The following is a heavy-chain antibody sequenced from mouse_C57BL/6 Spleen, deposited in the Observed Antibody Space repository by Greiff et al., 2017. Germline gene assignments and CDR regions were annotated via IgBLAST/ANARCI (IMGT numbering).Heavy chain of an antibody. D-gene: IGHD2-4*01. J-gene: IGHJ3*01. CDR3: ARVGLRWFAY. CDR2: ISAGGSYT. V-gene: IGHV5-4*03. CDR1: GFTFSSYA. Sequence: EVKLQESGGGLVKPGGSLKLSCAASGFTFSSYAMSWVRQTPEKRLEWVATISAGGSYTYYPDNVKGRFTITRDNAKTNLYLRMSHLKSEDTSMYYCARVGLRWFAYWGQGTLVTGSA.